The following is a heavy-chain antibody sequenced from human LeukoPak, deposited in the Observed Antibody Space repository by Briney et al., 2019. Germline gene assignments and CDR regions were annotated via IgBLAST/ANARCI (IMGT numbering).Heavy chain of an antibody. Sequence: SETLSLTCTVSGGSINTYFWSWIRQPPGKGLEWIGYIYYSGSTNYNPSLKSRVTISVDTSKNQFSLKLSSVTAADTAVYYCARGKLSSADGVDYWGQGTLVTVSS. CDR1: GGSINTYF. D-gene: IGHD6-6*01. CDR2: IYYSGST. CDR3: ARGKLSSADGVDY. J-gene: IGHJ4*02. V-gene: IGHV4-59*08.